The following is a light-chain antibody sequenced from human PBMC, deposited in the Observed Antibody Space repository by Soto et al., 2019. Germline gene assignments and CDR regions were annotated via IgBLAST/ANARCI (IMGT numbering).Light chain of an antibody. Sequence: EVVLTQSPGTLSLSPGERATLSCRASQSVSNNYLAWYQQKPGQSPKLLIFGSSDRATGIPDRFSGSGSGTDFALNISGLESEDFAVYYCQQYGSSPPYTFGQGTKLEIK. CDR3: QQYGSSPPYT. CDR2: GSS. J-gene: IGKJ2*01. CDR1: QSVSNNY. V-gene: IGKV3-20*01.